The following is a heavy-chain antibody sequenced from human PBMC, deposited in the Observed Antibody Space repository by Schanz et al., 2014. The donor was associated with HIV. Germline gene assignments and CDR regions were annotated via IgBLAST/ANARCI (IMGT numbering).Heavy chain of an antibody. CDR2: IVPIFGTT. D-gene: IGHD2-21*02. V-gene: IGHV1-69*01. CDR1: GGTFRTYA. Sequence: VQLVQSGAEVKEPGASVKVSCKTLGGTFRTYAVSWVRQAPGQGLEWMGGIVPIFGTTNYAQRFQGRVSITADESTSTAYMELSGLRSEDTAVYYCTRAYCGADCSRFYYYGTDVGGQGTTVTVSS. CDR3: TRAYCGADCSRFYYYGTDV. J-gene: IGHJ6*02.